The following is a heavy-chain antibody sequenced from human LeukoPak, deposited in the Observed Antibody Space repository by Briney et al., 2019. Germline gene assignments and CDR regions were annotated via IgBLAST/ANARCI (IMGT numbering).Heavy chain of an antibody. J-gene: IGHJ5*02. CDR1: GGSISSYY. CDR2: IYYSGST. D-gene: IGHD3-3*01. Sequence: SETLSLTCTVSGGSISSYYWSWIRQPPGRGLEWIGYIYYSGSTNYNSSLKSRVTISVDTSKNRFSLKLSSVTAADTAVYYCARDLGEYDFWSGYYSLSWFDPWGQGTLVTVSS. V-gene: IGHV4-59*01. CDR3: ARDLGEYDFWSGYYSLSWFDP.